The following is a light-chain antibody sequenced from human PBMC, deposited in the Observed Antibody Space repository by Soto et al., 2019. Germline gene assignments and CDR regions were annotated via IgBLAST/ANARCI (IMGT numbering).Light chain of an antibody. V-gene: IGLV2-23*02. J-gene: IGLJ1*01. CDR1: SSDIGNYHL. Sequence: QSVLIQPASVSGSPGQSITISCTGTSSDIGNYHLVSWYQHHPGKAPKLIIYEVSKWPSGVSDRFSGSKSGYTASLTISGLQAEDEADYYCCSYAGVNWGYVLGTGPKVTVL. CDR3: CSYAGVNWGYV. CDR2: EVS.